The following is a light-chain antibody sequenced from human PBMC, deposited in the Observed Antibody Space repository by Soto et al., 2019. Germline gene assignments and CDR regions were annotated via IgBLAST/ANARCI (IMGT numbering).Light chain of an antibody. CDR1: SSNIGAGYD. CDR2: GNS. J-gene: IGLJ2*01. Sequence: QSVLTQPPSVSGAPGQRVTISCTGSSSNIGAGYDVHWYQQLPGTAPKLLIYGNSNRPSGVPDRFSGSKSVTSASLAITGLQAEDEADYYCQSYDSSLSVVVVGGGTKLTVL. CDR3: QSYDSSLSVVV. V-gene: IGLV1-40*01.